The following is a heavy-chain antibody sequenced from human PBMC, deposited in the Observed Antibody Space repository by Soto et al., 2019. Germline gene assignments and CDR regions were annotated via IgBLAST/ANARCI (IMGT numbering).Heavy chain of an antibody. CDR2: IIPIFGTA. Sequence: GASVKVCCKASGGTFSSYAISWVRQEHGQGLEWMGGIIPIFGTANYAQKFQGRVTITADESTSTAYMELSSLRSEDTAVYYCAIETYYYGSGDTSYYFDDWGQGTLVTVSS. D-gene: IGHD3-10*01. CDR1: GGTFSSYA. V-gene: IGHV1-69*13. CDR3: AIETYYYGSGDTSYYFDD. J-gene: IGHJ4*02.